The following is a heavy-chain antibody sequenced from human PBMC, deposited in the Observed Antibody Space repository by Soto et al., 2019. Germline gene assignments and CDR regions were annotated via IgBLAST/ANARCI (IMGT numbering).Heavy chain of an antibody. Sequence: PGGWMRLSWAASGLIATVHYMGWVRPPPGKGLGWVAVLYSGGTVHSADSVRGRFTISRDNSKNKLFLQMNSLRVDDTAVYYYARTRLYEASGYYDYYYGMDVWGKRNTGNV. CDR1: GLIATVHY. J-gene: IGHJ6*04. D-gene: IGHD3-22*01. CDR3: ARTRLYEASGYYDYYYGMDV. V-gene: IGHV3-53*01. CDR2: LYSGGTV.